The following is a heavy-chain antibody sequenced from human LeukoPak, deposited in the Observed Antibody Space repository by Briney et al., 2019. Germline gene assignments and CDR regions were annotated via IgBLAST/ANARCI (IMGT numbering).Heavy chain of an antibody. CDR2: INQDGSVK. CDR3: AKDKNWNVCDY. CDR1: GFTFSIYW. D-gene: IGHD1-1*01. V-gene: IGHV3-7*01. Sequence: PGDSLRLSCAVSGFTFSIYWMIWFRQAPGKGLEWVAHINQDGSVKNYVDSVKGRFTISRDNANNFLYLQMNSLRAEDTAVYYCAKDKNWNVCDYWGRGTLVTVSS. J-gene: IGHJ4*02.